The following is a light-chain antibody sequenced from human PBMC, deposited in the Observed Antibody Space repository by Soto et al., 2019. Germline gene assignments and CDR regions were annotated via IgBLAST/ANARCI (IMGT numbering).Light chain of an antibody. CDR3: QQSYGAPPWT. V-gene: IGKV1-39*01. CDR2: AAS. CDR1: QSISSY. Sequence: SRMPQSASTLSSSVGDRVTITCRASQSISSYLNWYQQKPGKAPKLLIYAASSLQSGVPSRFSGSGSGTDFTLTISSLQPEDFATYYCQQSYGAPPWTFGQGTKVDIK. J-gene: IGKJ1*01.